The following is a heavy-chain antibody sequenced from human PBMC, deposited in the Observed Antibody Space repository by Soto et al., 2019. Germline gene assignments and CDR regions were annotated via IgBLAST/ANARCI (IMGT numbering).Heavy chain of an antibody. D-gene: IGHD6-19*01. CDR2: IYHSGST. V-gene: IGHV4-38-2*01. J-gene: IGHJ5*02. Sequence: SETLSLTCAVSGYSISSGYYWGWIRQPPGKGLEWIGSIYHSGSTYYNPSLKSRVTISVDTSKNQFSLKLSSVAAADTAVYYCAGIYRIAVAGGFDPWGQGTLVTVSS. CDR1: GYSISSGYY. CDR3: AGIYRIAVAGGFDP.